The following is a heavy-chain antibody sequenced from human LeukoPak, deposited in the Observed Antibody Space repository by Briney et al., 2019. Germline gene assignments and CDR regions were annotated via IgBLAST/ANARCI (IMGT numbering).Heavy chain of an antibody. V-gene: IGHV3-48*01. CDR2: ISSTSSAI. D-gene: IGHD6-13*01. J-gene: IGHJ4*02. CDR3: VRDRTRSNTWYHYFHY. Sequence: PGGSLRLSCAASGFTFSDYDMNWVRQSPGKGLEWVSYISSTSSAIYYADSVEGRFTISRDNAKNSLYLQMNSLRPEDTAVYYCVRDRTRSNTWYHYFHYWGQGTLVTVSS. CDR1: GFTFSDYD.